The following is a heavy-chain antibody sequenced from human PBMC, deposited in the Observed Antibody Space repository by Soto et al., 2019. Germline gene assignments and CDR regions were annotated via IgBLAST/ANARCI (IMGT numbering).Heavy chain of an antibody. J-gene: IGHJ4*02. CDR2: IYYSGST. V-gene: IGHV4-59*01. CDR3: ATSADYRDTLDY. D-gene: IGHD4-17*01. CDR1: GGSISSYY. Sequence: SETLSVSYTVSGGSISSYYWSWIRQPPGKGLEWIGYIYYSGSTNYNPSLKGRVTISVDTSKNQFSLKLSSVTAADTAVYYCATSADYRDTLDYWGQGTLVTVSS.